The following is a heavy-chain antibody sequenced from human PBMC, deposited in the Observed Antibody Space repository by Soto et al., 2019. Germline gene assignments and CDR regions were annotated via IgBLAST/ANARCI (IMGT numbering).Heavy chain of an antibody. Sequence: GGSLRLSCAASGFTFSGYSMNWVRQAPGKGLEWVSYIGSSSSPIYYADSAKGRFTISRDNAKNSLYLQMNSLRDEDTAVYYCARERYSRNYGMDVWGQGTTVTVSS. CDR3: ARERYSRNYGMDV. CDR2: IGSSSSPI. CDR1: GFTFSGYS. V-gene: IGHV3-48*02. D-gene: IGHD6-13*01. J-gene: IGHJ6*02.